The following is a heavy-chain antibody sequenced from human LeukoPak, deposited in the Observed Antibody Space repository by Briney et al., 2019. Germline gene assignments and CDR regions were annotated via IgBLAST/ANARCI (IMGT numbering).Heavy chain of an antibody. J-gene: IGHJ4*02. D-gene: IGHD3-3*01. CDR2: ISHDGDNK. V-gene: IGHV3-30-3*01. CDR1: GFTFSGHA. CDR3: ARVGSGPLRNYYDY. Sequence: GGSLRLSCAASGFTFSGHAMHWLRQVPGKGVQWVLGISHDGDNKYYPDSVKGRFIVSRDNSKKTLSLEMNSLRAEDTGLYYCARVGSGPLRNYYDYWGQGTPVSVSS.